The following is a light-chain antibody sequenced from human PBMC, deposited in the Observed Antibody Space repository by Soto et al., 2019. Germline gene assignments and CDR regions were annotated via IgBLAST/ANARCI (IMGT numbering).Light chain of an antibody. J-gene: IGKJ3*01. Sequence: DIQMTQSPSSLSSSVGERVTITCQASQDISNHLIWYQQKPGKAPKFLIYDASNLETGVPSRFSGSGSGTDFTFSISSLQPEDVATYFCQQSHILPRTFGPGTKVGIK. CDR1: QDISNH. CDR2: DAS. CDR3: QQSHILPRT. V-gene: IGKV1-33*01.